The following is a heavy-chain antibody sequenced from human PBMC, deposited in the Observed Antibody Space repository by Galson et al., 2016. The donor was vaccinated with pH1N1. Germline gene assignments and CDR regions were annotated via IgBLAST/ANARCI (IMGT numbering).Heavy chain of an antibody. CDR1: GFAFDDYA. D-gene: IGHD3-9*01. V-gene: IGHV3-9*01. CDR3: AKDRVKFWLPYDAFDI. J-gene: IGHJ3*02. Sequence: SLRLSCAAFGFAFDDYAIHWVRQAPGKGLEWVSGISWNSGTIGYAEPVKGRFTISRDNAKNSLYLEMNSLRVEDTALYYCAKDRVKFWLPYDAFDIWGQGTMVTVSS. CDR2: ISWNSGTI.